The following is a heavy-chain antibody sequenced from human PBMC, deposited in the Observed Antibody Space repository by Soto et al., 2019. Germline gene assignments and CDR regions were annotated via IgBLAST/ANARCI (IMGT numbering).Heavy chain of an antibody. V-gene: IGHV4-30-4*01. Sequence: SETLSLTCTVSGGSISSGDYYWSWIRQPPGKGLEWIGYIYYSGSTYYNPSLKSRVTISVDTSKNQFSLKLSSVTAADTAVYYCARGDCGGDCPIGNYYYYGMDVWGQGTTVT. CDR1: GGSISSGDYY. CDR3: ARGDCGGDCPIGNYYYYGMDV. D-gene: IGHD2-21*02. J-gene: IGHJ6*02. CDR2: IYYSGST.